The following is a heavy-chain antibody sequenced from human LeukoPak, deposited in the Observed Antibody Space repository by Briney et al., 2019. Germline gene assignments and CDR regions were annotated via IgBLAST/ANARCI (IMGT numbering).Heavy chain of an antibody. CDR2: ISGSGGSI. V-gene: IGHV3-21*01. Sequence: GGSLRLFCGPSGFTFNTYTMLCLRQAPGKGVEYVSSISGSGGSIYYTDSVKGRFTISRDNAKNSLYLEMNSLKAEDTAVYYCAKDSQTLTTLTNWFDPWGQGTLVTVSS. J-gene: IGHJ5*02. CDR3: AKDSQTLTTLTNWFDP. CDR1: GFTFNTYT. D-gene: IGHD4-17*01.